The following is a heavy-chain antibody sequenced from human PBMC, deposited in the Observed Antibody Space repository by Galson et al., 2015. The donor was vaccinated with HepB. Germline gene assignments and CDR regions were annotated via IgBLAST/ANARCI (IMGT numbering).Heavy chain of an antibody. D-gene: IGHD3-22*01. CDR3: AREEDYYDSRGDI. CDR1: GFTFSSYS. V-gene: IGHV3-48*01. CDR2: ISSSSSTI. Sequence: SLRLSCAASGFTFSSYSMNWVRQAPGKGLEWVSYISSSSSTIYYADSVKGRFTISRDNAKNSLYLQMNSLRAEDTAVYYCAREEDYYDSRGDIWGQGTMVTVSS. J-gene: IGHJ3*02.